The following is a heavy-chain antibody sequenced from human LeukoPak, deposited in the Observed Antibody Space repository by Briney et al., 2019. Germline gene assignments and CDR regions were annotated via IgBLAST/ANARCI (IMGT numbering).Heavy chain of an antibody. V-gene: IGHV3-30*18. D-gene: IGHD6-19*01. Sequence: PGKPLRLSCAASGFTFSSYGMHWVRQAPGKGLEWVAMISYNGNSKYYGDSVKGRFTISRDNSKDTLYLEMDSLRTEDTAVYYCAKDWGSSGWYNYFDPWGQGTLVTVSS. CDR3: AKDWGSSGWYNYFDP. CDR1: GFTFSSYG. CDR2: ISYNGNSK. J-gene: IGHJ5*02.